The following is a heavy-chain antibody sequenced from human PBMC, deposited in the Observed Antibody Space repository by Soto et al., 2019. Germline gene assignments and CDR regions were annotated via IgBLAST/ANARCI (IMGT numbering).Heavy chain of an antibody. CDR1: GFTFSSYA. J-gene: IGHJ4*02. D-gene: IGHD6-19*01. CDR3: ARAGGSGWNLDY. CDR2: ISYDGSNK. Sequence: QVQLVESGGGVVQPGRSLRLSCAASGFTFSSYAMHWVRQAPGKGLEWVAAISYDGSNKYYADSVKGRFTISRDNSKNPLYLQMNSLRAEDTAVYDCARAGGSGWNLDYWGQGSLVSVSS. V-gene: IGHV3-30-3*01.